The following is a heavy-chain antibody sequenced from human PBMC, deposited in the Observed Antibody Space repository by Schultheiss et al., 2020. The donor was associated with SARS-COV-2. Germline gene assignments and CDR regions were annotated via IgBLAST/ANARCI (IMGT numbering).Heavy chain of an antibody. J-gene: IGHJ4*02. V-gene: IGHV3-21*01. CDR2: IASGSTYI. Sequence: GGSLRLSCAASGFTFSSYWMLWVRQAPGKGLVWVSSIASGSTYIYYADSMKGRFTISRDNAKNSLYLQMNSLRAEDTAVYYCARDLFSGYSHGYAGYWGQGTLVTVSS. D-gene: IGHD5-18*01. CDR1: GFTFSSYW. CDR3: ARDLFSGYSHGYAGY.